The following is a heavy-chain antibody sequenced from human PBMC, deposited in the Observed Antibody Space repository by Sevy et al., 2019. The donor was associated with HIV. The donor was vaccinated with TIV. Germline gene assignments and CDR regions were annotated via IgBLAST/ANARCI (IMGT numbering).Heavy chain of an antibody. CDR2: FDPKDGET. V-gene: IGHV1-24*01. Sequence: ASVKVSCKVSGYTLTEVSMHWVRHCPGKRLEWMGRFDPKDGETIYAQKFQGRITMTEDTSTDTDYMELRSLRSEDTAVYHCATAREYYSDSSGYLDYWGQGTLVTVSS. CDR3: ATAREYYSDSSGYLDY. CDR1: GYTLTEVS. D-gene: IGHD3-22*01. J-gene: IGHJ4*02.